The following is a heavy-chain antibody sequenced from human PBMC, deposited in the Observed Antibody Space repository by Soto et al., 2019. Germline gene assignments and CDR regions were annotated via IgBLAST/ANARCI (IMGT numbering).Heavy chain of an antibody. Sequence: QVQLQESGPGLVKPSETLSLTCTVSGGSVSSGSYYWSWIRQPPGKGLEWIGYIFYSGTTNYNPSLKGRVTISVDTSKTQFSLKLSSVTAADTAVYYCASSPNYAFWSGEPYYTGMDVWGQGTTVTVSS. D-gene: IGHD3-3*01. CDR3: ASSPNYAFWSGEPYYTGMDV. CDR2: IFYSGTT. J-gene: IGHJ6*02. V-gene: IGHV4-61*01. CDR1: GGSVSSGSYY.